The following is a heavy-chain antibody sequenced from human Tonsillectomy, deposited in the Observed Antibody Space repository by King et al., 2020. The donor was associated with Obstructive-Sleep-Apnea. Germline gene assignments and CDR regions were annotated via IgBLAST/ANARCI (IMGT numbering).Heavy chain of an antibody. CDR1: GFTFSSYA. J-gene: IGHJ5*02. CDR3: AKNTDGYSSSWGWFDP. D-gene: IGHD6-13*01. Sequence: VQLVESGGGLVQPGGSLRLSCAASGFTFSSYAMSWGRQAPGKGLEWVSAISGSGVSPDYAYSVKGRFTISRANSKNTLYLQMNSLRAEDTAVYYCAKNTDGYSSSWGWFDPWGQGTLVTVSS. V-gene: IGHV3-23*04. CDR2: ISGSGVSP.